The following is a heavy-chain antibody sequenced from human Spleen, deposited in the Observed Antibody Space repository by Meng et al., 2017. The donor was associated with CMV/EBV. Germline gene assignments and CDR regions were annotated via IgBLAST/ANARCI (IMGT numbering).Heavy chain of an antibody. D-gene: IGHD2-15*01. V-gene: IGHV3-66*01. CDR2: IFGSGTK. J-gene: IGHJ4*02. CDR1: GFTVSSTY. CDR3: ARAPKDCSGSTCSLYFDY. Sequence: GGSLRLSCAASGFTVSSTYMSWVRQAPGKGLEWVSVIFGSGTKVYPDSVKGRFTISRDNAKSSLFLQMNSLRAEDTAVYYCARAPKDCSGSTCSLYFDYWGQGTLVTVSS.